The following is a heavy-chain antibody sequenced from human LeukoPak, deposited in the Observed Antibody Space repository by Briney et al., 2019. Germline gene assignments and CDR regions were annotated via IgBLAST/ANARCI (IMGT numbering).Heavy chain of an antibody. CDR1: AGSFSGYY. Sequence: PSETLSLTCAVYAGSFSGYYWSWIRQPPGKGLEWIGEINHSGSTNYNPSLKSRVTISVDTSKNQFSLKLSSVTAADTAVYYCARGRGGIFGVVIMRYYYYYYMDVWGKGTTVTVSS. J-gene: IGHJ6*03. D-gene: IGHD3-3*02. CDR2: INHSGST. V-gene: IGHV4-34*01. CDR3: ARGRGGIFGVVIMRYYYYYYMDV.